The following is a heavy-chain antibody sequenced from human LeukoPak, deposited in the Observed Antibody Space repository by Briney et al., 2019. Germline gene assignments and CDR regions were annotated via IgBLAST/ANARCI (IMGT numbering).Heavy chain of an antibody. Sequence: SETLSLTCTVSGGSISSSSYYWSWIRQPAGKGLEWIGRIYTSGSTNYNPSLKSRVTISLDTSKNQFSLKMSSVTAADTAVYFCARGILRDYYDSSGFYHRGGVGYWGQGTLVTVSS. CDR2: IYTSGST. CDR3: ARGILRDYYDSSGFYHRGGVGY. V-gene: IGHV4-61*02. D-gene: IGHD3-22*01. CDR1: GGSISSSSYY. J-gene: IGHJ4*02.